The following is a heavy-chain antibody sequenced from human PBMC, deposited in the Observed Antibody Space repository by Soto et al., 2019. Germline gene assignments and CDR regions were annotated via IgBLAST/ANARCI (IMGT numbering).Heavy chain of an antibody. CDR3: ARNPNHRYSSSWATNWFDP. J-gene: IGHJ5*02. Sequence: QVQLVQSGAEVKKPGSSVKVSFKASGGTFSSYAISWVRQAPGPGLEWMGGIIPIFGTANYAQKFQGRVTITADESTSTAYMELSSLRAEDTAVYYCARNPNHRYSSSWATNWFDPWGQGTLVTVSS. V-gene: IGHV1-69*01. CDR1: GGTFSSYA. D-gene: IGHD6-13*01. CDR2: IIPIFGTA.